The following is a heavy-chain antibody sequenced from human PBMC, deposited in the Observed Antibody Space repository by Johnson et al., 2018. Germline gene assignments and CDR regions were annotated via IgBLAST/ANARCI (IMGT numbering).Heavy chain of an antibody. J-gene: IGHJ1*01. Sequence: VQPVESGGGVVQPGGSXRLSCSASGFSFSNHVMHWVRQAPGKWLEWVAVTSNDGGIKYYEDSVKGPFTITRDNSKNTWYLQMNSLRAEDTAVYYCAKAATTIVRDAEYFQHWGQGALVTVSA. CDR2: TSNDGGIK. V-gene: IGHV3-30*18. D-gene: IGHD4-17*01. CDR3: AKAATTIVRDAEYFQH. CDR1: GFSFSNHV.